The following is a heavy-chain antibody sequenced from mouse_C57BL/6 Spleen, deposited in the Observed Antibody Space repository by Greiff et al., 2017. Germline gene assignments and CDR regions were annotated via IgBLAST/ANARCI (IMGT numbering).Heavy chain of an antibody. CDR2: IRNKANGYTT. D-gene: IGHD1-1*02. CDR3: VKAVVDYYAMDY. J-gene: IGHJ4*01. CDR1: GFTLTDYY. Sequence: DVMLVESGGGLVQPGASLRLSCAASGFTLTDYYMSWVRQPPGKAPEWLALIRNKANGYTTEYTASVKGRFTISRDNSQNILYLQMNTLMAEDSATYYCVKAVVDYYAMDYWGQGTSVTVSS. V-gene: IGHV7-4*01.